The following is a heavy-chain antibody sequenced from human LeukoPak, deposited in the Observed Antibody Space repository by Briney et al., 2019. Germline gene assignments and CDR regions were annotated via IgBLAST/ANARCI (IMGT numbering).Heavy chain of an antibody. V-gene: IGHV3-33*06. CDR3: AKGSAYADF. Sequence: GGSLRLSCAASGXTFSSYGMHWVPQAPGKGLEWVAVIWSDGSNKFYAASVKGRFTISRDNPKNTLSLQMNSLRAEDTAVYYCAKGSAYADFWGQGTLVTVSS. D-gene: IGHD3-3*01. J-gene: IGHJ4*02. CDR1: GXTFSSYG. CDR2: IWSDGSNK.